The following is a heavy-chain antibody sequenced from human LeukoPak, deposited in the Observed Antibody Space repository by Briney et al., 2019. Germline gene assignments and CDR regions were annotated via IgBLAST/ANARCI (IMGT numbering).Heavy chain of an antibody. V-gene: IGHV3-23*01. J-gene: IGHJ4*02. D-gene: IGHD6-13*01. CDR3: TRLYSSSWYGEDY. Sequence: PGGSLRLSCAASGFTFSSYAMSWVRQAPGKGLEWVSAISGSGGSTYYADSVKGRFTISRDNSKNTAYLQMNSLKTEDTAVYYCTRLYSSSWYGEDYWGQGTLVTVSS. CDR1: GFTFSSYA. CDR2: ISGSGGST.